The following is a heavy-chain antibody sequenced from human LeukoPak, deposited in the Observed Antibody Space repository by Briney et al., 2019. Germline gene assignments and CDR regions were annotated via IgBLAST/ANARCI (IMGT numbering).Heavy chain of an antibody. CDR1: GGSISSYY. Sequence: PSETLSLTCTVSGGSISSYYWSWIRQPPGKGLEWIGYIYYTERTNYNPSLTSRVTISVDTSKNQFSLKLSSVTAADTAVYYCARTRDSAMTHDAFDIWGQGTMLTVSS. V-gene: IGHV4-59*01. CDR3: ARTRDSAMTHDAFDI. D-gene: IGHD5-18*01. CDR2: IYYTERT. J-gene: IGHJ3*02.